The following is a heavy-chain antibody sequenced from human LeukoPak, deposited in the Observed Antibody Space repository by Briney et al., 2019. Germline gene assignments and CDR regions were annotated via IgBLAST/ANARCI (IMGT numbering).Heavy chain of an antibody. J-gene: IGHJ4*02. Sequence: GWSLRLSCAASGFTFSSYWMHWVRQAPGKGLVWVSRINGDGSSTNYADSVKGRFTISRDNAKNTLYLQVNSLRAEDTAVYYCARGPNYYDSTGMSDWGQGTLVTVSS. CDR2: INGDGSST. CDR3: ARGPNYYDSTGMSD. CDR1: GFTFSSYW. V-gene: IGHV3-74*01. D-gene: IGHD3-22*01.